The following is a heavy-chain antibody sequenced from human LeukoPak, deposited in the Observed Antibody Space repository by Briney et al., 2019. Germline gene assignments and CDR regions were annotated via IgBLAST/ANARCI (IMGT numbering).Heavy chain of an antibody. Sequence: GGSLRLSCAASGFTFSSYGMHWVRQAPGKGLEWVAVIWCDGSNKYYADSVKGRFTIYRDNSKNTLYLQMNSLRAEDTAVYYCAKDVGYSYGYLWYFDLWGRGTLVTVSS. CDR1: GFTFSSYG. V-gene: IGHV3-33*06. J-gene: IGHJ2*01. D-gene: IGHD5-18*01. CDR3: AKDVGYSYGYLWYFDL. CDR2: IWCDGSNK.